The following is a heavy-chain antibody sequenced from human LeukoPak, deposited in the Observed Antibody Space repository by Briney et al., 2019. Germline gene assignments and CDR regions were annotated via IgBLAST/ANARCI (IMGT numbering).Heavy chain of an antibody. CDR3: ARVDDLDAFDI. CDR1: GFTFSSYA. CDR2: ISDDGSNK. Sequence: PGGSLRLSCAASGFTFSSYAMHWVRQAPGKGLEWVAVISDDGSNKYYADSVKGRFTISSDNSKNTLYLQMNSLRPEDTAIYYCARVDDLDAFDIWGQGTMVTVSS. J-gene: IGHJ3*02. D-gene: IGHD2-2*03. V-gene: IGHV3-30*04.